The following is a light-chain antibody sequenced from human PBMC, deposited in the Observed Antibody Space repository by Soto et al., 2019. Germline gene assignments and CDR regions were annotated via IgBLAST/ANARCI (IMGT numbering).Light chain of an antibody. J-gene: IGKJ2*01. Sequence: EIVLTQSPATLSLSPGERATLSCRASQSVSRYLAWYQQKPGQAPRLLIYDASTRATGIPARFRVSGSGTDFTLSISSLEPEDFAVYYCQQRGYTFGQGTKLEIK. V-gene: IGKV3-11*01. CDR3: QQRGYT. CDR2: DAS. CDR1: QSVSRY.